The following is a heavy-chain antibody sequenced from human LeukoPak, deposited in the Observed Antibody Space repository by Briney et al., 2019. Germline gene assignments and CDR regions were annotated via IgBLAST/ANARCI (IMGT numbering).Heavy chain of an antibody. J-gene: IGHJ4*02. V-gene: IGHV4-59*01. CDR2: IYYSGST. Sequence: ASETLSLTCTVSGGSISSYYWSWIRQPPGKGLEWIGYIYYSGSTNYNPSLKSRVTISVDTSKNQFSLKLSSVTAADTAVYYCARESGGYSYGPSFDYWGQGTLVTVSS. CDR1: GGSISSYY. D-gene: IGHD5-18*01. CDR3: ARESGGYSYGPSFDY.